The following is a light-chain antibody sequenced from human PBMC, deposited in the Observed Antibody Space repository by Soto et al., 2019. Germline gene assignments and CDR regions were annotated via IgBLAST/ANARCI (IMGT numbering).Light chain of an antibody. V-gene: IGLV2-14*01. CDR2: EVS. CDR1: SSDIGSNNY. CDR3: SLYTTTTRL. Sequence: QSALTQPASVSGSPGQSITISCTGTSSDIGSNNYVSWFQQRPGKAPTLIIYEVSNRPSGVSTHISGSKSGTAASLTISGLLPEDEAEYYCSLYTTTTRLFGRGTKLTVL. J-gene: IGLJ3*02.